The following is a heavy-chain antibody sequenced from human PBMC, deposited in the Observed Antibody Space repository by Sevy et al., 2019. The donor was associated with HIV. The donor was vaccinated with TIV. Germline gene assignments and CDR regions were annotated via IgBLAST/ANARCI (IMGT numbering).Heavy chain of an antibody. CDR1: GFTFSSYG. CDR2: IWYDGSNK. Sequence: GGSLRLSCAASGFTFSSYGMHWVRQAPGKGLEWVAVIWYDGSNKYYADSVKGRFTISRDNSKNTLYLQMNSLRAEDTAVYYCARGGPIFNYGMYVWGQGTTVTVSS. CDR3: ARGGPIFNYGMYV. J-gene: IGHJ6*02. V-gene: IGHV3-33*01.